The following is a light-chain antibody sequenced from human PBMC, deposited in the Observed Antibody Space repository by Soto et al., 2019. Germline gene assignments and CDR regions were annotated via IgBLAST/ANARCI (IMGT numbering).Light chain of an antibody. CDR2: NDD. CDR1: SSNIGVNY. J-gene: IGLJ3*02. Sequence: QPVLTQPPSASGTPGQRVTISCSGSSSNIGVNYVYWYQQLPGTAPKLLIYNDDHRPSGVPDRFSGSKSGTSASLAISGLRSEDEADYYCATWDDSLSVFWVFGGGTKVTVL. V-gene: IGLV1-47*02. CDR3: ATWDDSLSVFWV.